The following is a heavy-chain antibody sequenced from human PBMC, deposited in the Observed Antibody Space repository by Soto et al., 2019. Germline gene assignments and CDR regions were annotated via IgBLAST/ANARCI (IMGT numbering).Heavy chain of an antibody. V-gene: IGHV3-23*01. D-gene: IGHD1-20*01. CDR3: VKAVYLLDFDY. CDR2: ISGTGGNT. J-gene: IGHJ4*02. Sequence: GGSLRLSCASSGFTFSSYAMTWVRQAPGKGLECVSTISGTGGNTYYADSVKGRFTISRDNSENTVYLQMNSLRAEDTAVYCCVKAVYLLDFDYWGQGTLVTVSS. CDR1: GFTFSSYA.